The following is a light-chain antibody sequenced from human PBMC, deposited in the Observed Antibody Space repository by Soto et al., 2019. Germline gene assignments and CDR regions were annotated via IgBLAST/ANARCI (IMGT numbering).Light chain of an antibody. CDR1: SSDVGFYNY. V-gene: IGLV2-14*01. Sequence: QSALTQPASESGSPGQSITISCTGSSSDVGFYNYVSWYQQYPGKAPKLMIYEVNNRPSGISSRFSGSKSANTASLTISGLQAEDEADYYCSSYTTSSTVVFGGGTKLTVL. J-gene: IGLJ2*01. CDR3: SSYTTSSTVV. CDR2: EVN.